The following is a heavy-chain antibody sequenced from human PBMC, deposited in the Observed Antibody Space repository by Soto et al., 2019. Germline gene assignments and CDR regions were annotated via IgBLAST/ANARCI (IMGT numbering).Heavy chain of an antibody. D-gene: IGHD2-21*02. CDR1: GGTFTSYA. J-gene: IGHJ1*01. V-gene: IGHV1-69*13. Sequence: SGEVCFKASGGTFTSYAISWVRQAPGQGLEWMGGIIPIFGTANYAQKFQGRVTITADESTSTAYMELSSLRSEDTAVYYCARVAGTTRGGDCLHFQHWGQGTLVTVSS. CDR2: IIPIFGTA. CDR3: ARVAGTTRGGDCLHFQH.